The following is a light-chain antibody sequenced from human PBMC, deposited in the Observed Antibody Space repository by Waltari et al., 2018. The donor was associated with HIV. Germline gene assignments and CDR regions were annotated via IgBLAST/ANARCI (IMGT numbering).Light chain of an antibody. V-gene: IGKV3-20*01. J-gene: IGKJ2*01. CDR2: GAS. CDR1: QTVRTNY. Sequence: DIVLTQSPGTLSLSPGERATPSCTASQTVRTNYLAWYQQKPGQAPKLLIYGASSRATGIPDRFSGSGSGTDFALTIRRLEPEDFALYYCQQYGSSPYTFGQGTKLEIK. CDR3: QQYGSSPYT.